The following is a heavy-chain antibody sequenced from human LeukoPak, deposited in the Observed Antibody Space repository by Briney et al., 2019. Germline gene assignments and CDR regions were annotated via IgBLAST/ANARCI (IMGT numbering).Heavy chain of an antibody. CDR2: INPNSGGT. J-gene: IGHJ5*02. V-gene: IGHV1-2*02. Sequence: ASVKVSCKASGYTFTGYYMHWVRQAPGQGLEWMGWINPNSGGTNYAQKFQGRVTMTRDTSISTAYMELSRLRSDDTAVYYCARGKRYCSGGSCYRISHNWFDPWGQGTLVTVSS. CDR3: ARGKRYCSGGSCYRISHNWFDP. D-gene: IGHD2-15*01. CDR1: GYTFTGYY.